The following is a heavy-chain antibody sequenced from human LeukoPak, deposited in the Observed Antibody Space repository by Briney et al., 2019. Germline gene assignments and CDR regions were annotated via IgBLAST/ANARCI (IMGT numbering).Heavy chain of an antibody. CDR2: IYYSGST. V-gene: IGHV4-39*07. J-gene: IGHJ4*02. CDR3: ARADRGAAQVGLFNY. CDR1: GASISSSSYY. Sequence: SETLSLTCTVSGASISSSSYYWGWIRQPPGKGLEWIGSIYYSGSTYYNPSLKSRVTISVDTSKNQISLKLNSVTAADTAVYYCARADRGAAQVGLFNYWGQGTLVTVSS. D-gene: IGHD1-26*01.